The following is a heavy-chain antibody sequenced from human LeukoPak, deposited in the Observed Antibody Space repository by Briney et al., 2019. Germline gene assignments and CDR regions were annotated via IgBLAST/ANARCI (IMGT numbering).Heavy chain of an antibody. V-gene: IGHV4-59*08. Sequence: SETLSLTCTVSGGSISSYYWSWIRQPPGMGLEWIGYIYYGGSTNYNPSLKSRVTISVDTSKNQFSLKLSSVTAADTAVYYCARQWLRRFDPWGQGTLVTVSS. J-gene: IGHJ5*02. CDR2: IYYGGST. D-gene: IGHD5-12*01. CDR1: GGSISSYY. CDR3: ARQWLRRFDP.